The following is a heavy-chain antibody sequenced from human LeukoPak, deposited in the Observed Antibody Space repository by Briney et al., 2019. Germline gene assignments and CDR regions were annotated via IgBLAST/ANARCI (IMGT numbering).Heavy chain of an antibody. CDR2: IYPGDSDT. V-gene: IGHV5-51*01. CDR3: ARHVAHSNYLYYGMDV. J-gene: IGHJ6*02. Sequence: GESLKISCKGSGYSFTSYWIGWVRQMPGKGLEWMGIIYPGDSDTRYSPSFQGQVTISADKSISTAYLQWGSLKASDTAMYYRARHVAHSNYLYYGMDVWGQGTTVTVSS. CDR1: GYSFTSYW. D-gene: IGHD4-11*01.